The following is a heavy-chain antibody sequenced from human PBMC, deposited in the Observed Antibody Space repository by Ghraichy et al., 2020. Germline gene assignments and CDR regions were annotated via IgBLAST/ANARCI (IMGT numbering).Heavy chain of an antibody. CDR3: ARRLSDPGKYFFDY. V-gene: IGHV2-5*02. Sequence: SGPTLVKPTQTVTLTCTFSGFSLNTRGVGVGWIRQPPGKALEWLALIYWDDDKHYSPSLKSRLFITKDTSKNLVVFTMTNMDSVDTATYFCARRLSDPGKYFFDYWGQGTLVTVSS. D-gene: IGHD2-21*02. CDR1: GFSLNTRGVG. J-gene: IGHJ4*02. CDR2: IYWDDDK.